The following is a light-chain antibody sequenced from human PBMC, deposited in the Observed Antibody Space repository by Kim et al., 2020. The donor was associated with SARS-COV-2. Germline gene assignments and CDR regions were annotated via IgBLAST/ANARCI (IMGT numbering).Light chain of an antibody. CDR2: HDS. V-gene: IGLV3-1*01. J-gene: IGLJ3*02. CDR1: KLGDKY. Sequence: SYELTQPPSVSVSPGQTASITCSGDKLGDKYACWYQQKPGQSPVLVIYHDSKRPSGIPERFSGSNSGNTATLTISGTQAMDEADYYCQASDSSTAVFGGGTQLTVL. CDR3: QASDSSTAV.